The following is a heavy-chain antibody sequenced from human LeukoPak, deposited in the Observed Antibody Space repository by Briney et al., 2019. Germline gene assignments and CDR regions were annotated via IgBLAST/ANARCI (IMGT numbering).Heavy chain of an antibody. CDR2: IKKDGSES. CDR1: GFIFSAHW. CDR3: ATRSGWYNRSFDY. D-gene: IGHD6-19*01. J-gene: IGHJ4*02. Sequence: GGSLRLSCAASGFIFSAHWMNWVRQAPGKGLEWVASIKKDGSESNYVDSVKGRFTISRDNAKNSLYLQMNSLRDEDTAVYYCATRSGWYNRSFDYWGQGTLVTVSS. V-gene: IGHV3-7*01.